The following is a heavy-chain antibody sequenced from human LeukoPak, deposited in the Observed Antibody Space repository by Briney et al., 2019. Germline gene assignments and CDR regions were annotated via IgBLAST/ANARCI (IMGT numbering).Heavy chain of an antibody. CDR3: ARGPGATSPPFDY. CDR2: INHSGST. J-gene: IGHJ4*02. D-gene: IGHD5-24*01. V-gene: IGHV4-34*01. CDR1: GGSFSGYY. Sequence: SETLSLTCAVYGGSFSGYYWSWIRQPPGKGLEWIGEINHSGSTNYNPSLKSQVTISVDTSKNQFSLKLSSVTAADTAVYYCARGPGATSPPFDYWGQGTLVTVSS.